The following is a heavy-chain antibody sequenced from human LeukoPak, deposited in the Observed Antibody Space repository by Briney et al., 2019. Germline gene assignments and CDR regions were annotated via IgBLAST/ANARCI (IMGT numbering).Heavy chain of an antibody. V-gene: IGHV4-34*01. CDR3: ARGAVAARKFDY. D-gene: IGHD2-15*01. J-gene: IGHJ4*02. Sequence: PSETLSLTCAVYGGSFSVYYWSWIREPPGRGVECSGEINQSGSTKYTPSLKSRVTISVDPSKDHFSLKLSSVTAAGTALYYCARGAVAARKFDYWGQGTLVTVSS. CDR1: GGSFSVYY. CDR2: INQSGST.